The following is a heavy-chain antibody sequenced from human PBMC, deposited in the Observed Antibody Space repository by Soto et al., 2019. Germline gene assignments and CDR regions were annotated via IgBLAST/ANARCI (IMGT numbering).Heavy chain of an antibody. Sequence: QVQLVESGGGVVQPGRSLRLSCAASGFTFSNSAMHWVRQAPGKGLEWVAVISYDEINKYYADSVKGRFTISRDNSKNTLSLQMNTLRAEDTAVYYCATFLLVGSFDIWGQGTMVTVSS. CDR2: ISYDEINK. J-gene: IGHJ3*02. D-gene: IGHD1-26*01. V-gene: IGHV3-30-3*01. CDR3: ATFLLVGSFDI. CDR1: GFTFSNSA.